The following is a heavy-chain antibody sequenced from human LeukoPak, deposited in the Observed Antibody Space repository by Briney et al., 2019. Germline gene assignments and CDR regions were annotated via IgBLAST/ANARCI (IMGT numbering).Heavy chain of an antibody. CDR1: GGSISSSNW. CDR2: TYHSGST. V-gene: IGHV4-4*02. Sequence: SGTLSLTCAVSGGSISSSNWLSWVRQPPGKGLEWIGETYHSGSTNCNPSLKSRVTISVDKSKNQFSLKLSSVTAADTAVYYCARGLVYSSGWELDPWGQGTLVIVSS. J-gene: IGHJ5*02. D-gene: IGHD6-19*01. CDR3: ARGLVYSSGWELDP.